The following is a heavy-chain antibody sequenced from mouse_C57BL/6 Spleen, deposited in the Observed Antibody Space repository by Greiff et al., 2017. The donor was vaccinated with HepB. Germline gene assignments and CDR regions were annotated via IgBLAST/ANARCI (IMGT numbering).Heavy chain of an antibody. Sequence: VMLVESGGGLVQPGGSMKLSCVASGFTFSNYWVNWVRQSPEKGLEWVAQIRLKSDNYATHYAESVKGRFTISRDDSKSSVYLQMNNLRAEDTGIYYCTVYYYGYWGQGTTLTVSS. CDR1: GFTFSNYW. J-gene: IGHJ2*01. CDR3: TVYYYGY. D-gene: IGHD1-1*01. CDR2: IRLKSDNYAT. V-gene: IGHV6-3*01.